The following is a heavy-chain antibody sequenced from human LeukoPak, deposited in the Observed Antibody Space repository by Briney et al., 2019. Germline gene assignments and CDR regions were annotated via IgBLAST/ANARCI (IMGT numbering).Heavy chain of an antibody. J-gene: IGHJ5*02. V-gene: IGHV3-30-3*01. Sequence: GGSLRLSCAASGFTFSDYAMHWVRQAPGKGLEWVAVISKDGSDKYYPGSVRGRFTISRDNSKNTIYLQMDSLRAEDTAIYYCARDYWRNYDHWGQGTLVTVSS. CDR2: ISKDGSDK. CDR1: GFTFSDYA. D-gene: IGHD1-7*01. CDR3: ARDYWRNYDH.